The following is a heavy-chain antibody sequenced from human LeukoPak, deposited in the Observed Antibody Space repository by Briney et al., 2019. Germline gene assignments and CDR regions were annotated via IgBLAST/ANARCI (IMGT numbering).Heavy chain of an antibody. CDR2: IKGKTDGGTT. V-gene: IGHV3-15*01. J-gene: IGHJ4*02. CDR3: TTVRVPAASDY. D-gene: IGHD2-2*01. CDR1: GFTFSNAW. Sequence: GGSLRLSCAASGFTFSNAWMSWVRQAPGKGLEWVGRIKGKTDGGTTDYAAPVKGRFTISRDDSKNTLYLQMNSLKTEDTAVYYCTTVRVPAASDYWGQGTLVTVSS.